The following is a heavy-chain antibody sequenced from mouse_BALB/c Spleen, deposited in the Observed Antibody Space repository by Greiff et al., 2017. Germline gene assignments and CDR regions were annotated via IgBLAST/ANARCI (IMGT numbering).Heavy chain of an antibody. CDR2: ISYSGST. J-gene: IGHJ2*01. CDR1: GYSITSDYA. D-gene: IGHD2-1*01. V-gene: IGHV3-2*02. CDR3: AREGDGNYESGY. Sequence: EVHLVESGPGLVKPSQSLSLTCTVTGYSITSDYAWNWIRQFPGNKLEWMGYISYSGSTSYNPSLKSRISITRDTSKNQFFLQLNSVTTEDTATYYCAREGDGNYESGYWGQGTTLTVSS.